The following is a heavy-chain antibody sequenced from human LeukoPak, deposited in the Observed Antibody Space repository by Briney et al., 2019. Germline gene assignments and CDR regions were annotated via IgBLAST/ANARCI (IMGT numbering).Heavy chain of an antibody. J-gene: IGHJ4*02. CDR3: ARLGELSSDDY. V-gene: IGHV1-8*03. D-gene: IGHD3-16*02. CDR1: GYTFTSYD. Sequence: ASVKVSCKASGYTFTSYDINWVRQATGQGPEWMGWMNPNSGKTGYALKFRGRVSITRNTSISTAYMELSRLVSEDTAVYYCARLGELSSDDYWGQGTLVTVSS. CDR2: MNPNSGKT.